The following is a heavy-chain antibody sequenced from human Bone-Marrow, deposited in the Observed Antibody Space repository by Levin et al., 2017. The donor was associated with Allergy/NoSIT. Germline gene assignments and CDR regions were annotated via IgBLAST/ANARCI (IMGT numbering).Heavy chain of an antibody. Sequence: GGSLRLSCTASGFAVNNFAMNWVRQAPGKGLEWVSGISGSGDKTDYADSVKGRFTVSRDNSKNTLFLQIHSLRAEDTATYYCAKDRIWPGFYFFDYWGQGTLVTVSS. V-gene: IGHV3-23*01. CDR1: GFAVNNFA. CDR3: AKDRIWPGFYFFDY. D-gene: IGHD3/OR15-3a*01. J-gene: IGHJ4*02. CDR2: ISGSGDKT.